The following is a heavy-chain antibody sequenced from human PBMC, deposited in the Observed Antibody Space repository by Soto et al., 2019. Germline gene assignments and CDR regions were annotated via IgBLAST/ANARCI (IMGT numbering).Heavy chain of an antibody. D-gene: IGHD3-10*01. Sequence: EVQLVESGGGLVQPGGSLKLSCAASGFIVSGFGIHWVRQASGKGLEWVGRIRDKGNNCATTYAASMKGRFTISRDDSETTAFLQMNSLITEDTAVYYCARYRPGSGALDYWGQGTLVTVSS. CDR1: GFIVSGFG. V-gene: IGHV3-73*02. CDR3: ARYRPGSGALDY. CDR2: IRDKGNNCAT. J-gene: IGHJ4*02.